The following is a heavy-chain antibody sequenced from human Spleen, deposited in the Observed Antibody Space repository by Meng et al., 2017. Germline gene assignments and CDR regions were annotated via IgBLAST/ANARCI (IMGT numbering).Heavy chain of an antibody. CDR1: CYTFTTYY. CDR2: INPTGGTT. J-gene: IGHJ1*01. CDR3: ARADSAAAGTPPYFQH. D-gene: IGHD6-13*01. Sequence: ASVLISCRTSCYTFTTYYIHWLRHPPGQELEWMGVINPTGGTTTYAQKFQGRVTMTRDTSTTTVYMELRSLRSEDTAVYYCARADSAAAGTPPYFQHWGQGTLVTVSS. V-gene: IGHV1-46*01.